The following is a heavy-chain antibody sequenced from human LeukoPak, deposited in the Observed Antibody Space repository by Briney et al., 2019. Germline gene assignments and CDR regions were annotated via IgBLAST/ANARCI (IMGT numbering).Heavy chain of an antibody. D-gene: IGHD3-3*01. CDR1: GGSISSYY. V-gene: IGHV4-59*01. CDR3: ARDLDFWSGYHRYYYGMDV. J-gene: IGHJ6*02. CDR2: IYYSGST. Sequence: SETLSLTCTVSGGSISSYYWSWIRQPPGKGLEWIGYIYYSGSTNYNPSLKSRVTISVDTSKNQFSLKLSSVTAADTAVYYCARDLDFWSGYHRYYYGMDVWGQGTTVTVSS.